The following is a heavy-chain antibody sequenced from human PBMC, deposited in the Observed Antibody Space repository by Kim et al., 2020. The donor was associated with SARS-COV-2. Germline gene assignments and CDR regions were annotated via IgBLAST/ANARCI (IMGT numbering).Heavy chain of an antibody. J-gene: IGHJ4*02. CDR1: GFSLSDQY. D-gene: IGHD1-26*01. CDR3: TGDLVGPTGMAY. V-gene: IGHV3-72*01. Sequence: GGSLRLSCAASGFSLSDQYMDWVHQAPGKGLEWVGRARNKANCYSPQYAASVNGRFTISRDDSKNSLYLQLNGLKTEDTAVYYCTGDLVGPTGMAYWGQGTLVTVSS. CDR2: ARNKANCYSP.